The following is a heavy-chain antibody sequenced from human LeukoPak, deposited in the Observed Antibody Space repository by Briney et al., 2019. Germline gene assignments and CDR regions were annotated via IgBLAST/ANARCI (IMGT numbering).Heavy chain of an antibody. J-gene: IGHJ2*01. CDR3: ARDVGYSYGYWYFDL. CDR1: GGSISSGGYS. V-gene: IGHV4-30-2*01. D-gene: IGHD5-18*01. Sequence: PSQTLSLTCAVSGGSISSGGYSWSWLRQPPGKGLEWIGYIYHSGSTYYNPSLKSRVTISVDRSKNQFSLKLSSVTAADTAVYYCARDVGYSYGYWYFDLWGRGTLVTVSS. CDR2: IYHSGST.